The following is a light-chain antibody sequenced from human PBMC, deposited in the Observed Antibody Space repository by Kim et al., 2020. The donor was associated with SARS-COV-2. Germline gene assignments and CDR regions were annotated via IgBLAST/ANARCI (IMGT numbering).Light chain of an antibody. CDR3: QAWDSSTYVV. CDR2: QDS. V-gene: IGLV3-1*01. J-gene: IGLJ2*01. CDR1: KLGEKY. Sequence: VSPGHTASITCSGDKLGEKYACWYQQKPGQSPVLVIYQDSKRPSGIPERFSGSNSGNTATLTISGTQAMDEADYYCQAWDSSTYVVFGGGTQLTVL.